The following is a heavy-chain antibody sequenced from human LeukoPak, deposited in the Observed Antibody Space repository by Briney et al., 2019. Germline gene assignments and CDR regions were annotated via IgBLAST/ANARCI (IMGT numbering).Heavy chain of an antibody. D-gene: IGHD3-9*01. V-gene: IGHV4-39*07. CDR1: GGSISSSSYY. CDR3: ARDPGFDWLLSPYYFDY. Sequence: SETLSLTCTVSGGSISSSSYYWGWLRQPPGRGMEWIGSIYYSGSTYYNPSLKSRVTISVDTSKNQFSLKLSSVTAADTAVYYCARDPGFDWLLSPYYFDYWGQGTLVTVSS. J-gene: IGHJ4*02. CDR2: IYYSGST.